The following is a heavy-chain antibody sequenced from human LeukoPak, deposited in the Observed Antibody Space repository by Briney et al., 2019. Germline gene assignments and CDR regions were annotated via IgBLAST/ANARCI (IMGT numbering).Heavy chain of an antibody. Sequence: GGPLRLSCAASGFTFSSYSMNWVRQAPGKGLEWVSSISSSSSYIYYADSVKGRFTISRDNAKNSLYLQMNSLRAEDTAVYYCARLDRIAAAAYWGQGTLVTVSS. CDR3: ARLDRIAAAAY. CDR1: GFTFSSYS. CDR2: ISSSSSYI. V-gene: IGHV3-21*01. D-gene: IGHD6-13*01. J-gene: IGHJ4*02.